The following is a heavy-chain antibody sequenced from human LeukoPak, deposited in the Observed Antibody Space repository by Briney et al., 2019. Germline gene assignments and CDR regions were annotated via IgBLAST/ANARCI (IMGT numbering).Heavy chain of an antibody. J-gene: IGHJ6*03. CDR1: GGSISSGSHY. D-gene: IGHD4-17*01. CDR2: IYTSGST. CDR3: ARNTVTKNLYYYYYMDV. V-gene: IGHV4-61*02. Sequence: SSETLSLTCTVSGGSISSGSHYWSWIRQPAGKGLEWIGRIYTSGSTNYNPSLKSRVTISVDTSKNQFSLKLSSVTAADTAVYYCARNTVTKNLYYYYYMDVWGKGTTVTVSS.